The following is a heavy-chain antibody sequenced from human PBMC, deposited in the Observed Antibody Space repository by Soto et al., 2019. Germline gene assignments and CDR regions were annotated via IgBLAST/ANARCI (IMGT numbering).Heavy chain of an antibody. CDR1: GYTFTSYD. CDR2: MNPNSGNT. J-gene: IGHJ6*02. Sequence: QVQLVQSGAEVKKPGASVKVSCKASGYTFTSYDINWVRQATGQGLEWMGWMNPNSGNTGYAQKFQGRVTMTRNNSLSTAYLELSSLRSEDTAVYYCAMLYNWNYFYYYGMDVWGQGTTVTVSS. V-gene: IGHV1-8*01. CDR3: AMLYNWNYFYYYGMDV. D-gene: IGHD1-20*01.